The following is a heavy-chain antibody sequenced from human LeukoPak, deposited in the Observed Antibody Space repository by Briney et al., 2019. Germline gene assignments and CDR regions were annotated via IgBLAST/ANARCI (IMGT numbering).Heavy chain of an antibody. Sequence: ASVNVSSKASVYTFNNYFISWVRQAPGQGLEWVGWISPHSHTTHYAEKVQGRVTMTTDTFTTTVYMELSSLRSDDPAVYFCARGQSMYYWGQGTPVTVSS. CDR3: ARGQSMYY. CDR2: ISPHSHTT. J-gene: IGHJ4*02. CDR1: VYTFNNYF. V-gene: IGHV1-18*01. D-gene: IGHD2-8*01.